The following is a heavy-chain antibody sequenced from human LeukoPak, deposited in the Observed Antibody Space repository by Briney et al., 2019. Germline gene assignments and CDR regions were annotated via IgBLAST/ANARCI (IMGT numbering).Heavy chain of an antibody. D-gene: IGHD6-13*01. Sequence: GGSLRLSCVGSGFAFGVHAMSWVRQAPGKGPEWVATIGSGADLFYAESVKGRFTISRDNSKNTLYFQMNSLRAEDSAVYYCARDRGGSRSDCWGQGTLVTVSS. CDR2: IGSGADL. V-gene: IGHV3-23*01. J-gene: IGHJ4*02. CDR3: ARDRGGSRSDC. CDR1: GFAFGVHA.